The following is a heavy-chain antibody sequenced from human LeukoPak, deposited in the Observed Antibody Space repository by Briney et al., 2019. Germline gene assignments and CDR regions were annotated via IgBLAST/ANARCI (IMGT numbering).Heavy chain of an antibody. CDR3: ASFPADLVGAKAFDI. J-gene: IGHJ3*02. CDR2: IYPGDSDT. V-gene: IGHV5-51*01. Sequence: GESLKISCKGSGYSFTSYWIGWVRQMPGKGLEWMGIIYPGDSDTRYSPSFQGQVTISADKSISTAYLQWSSLKASDTAMYYCASFPADLVGAKAFDIWGQGTMVTVSS. D-gene: IGHD1-26*01. CDR1: GYSFTSYW.